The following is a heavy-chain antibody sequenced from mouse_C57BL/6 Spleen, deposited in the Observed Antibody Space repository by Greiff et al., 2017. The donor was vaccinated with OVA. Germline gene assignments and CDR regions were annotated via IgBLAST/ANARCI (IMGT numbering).Heavy chain of an antibody. CDR1: GYTFTSYW. D-gene: IGHD1-1*01. Sequence: VQLQESGAELVMPGASVKLSCKASGYTFTSYWMHWVKQRPGQGLEWIGEIDPSDSYTNYNQKFKGKSTLTVDKSSSTAYMQLSSLTSEDSAVYYCARGDYYGSIDYWGQGTTLTVSS. J-gene: IGHJ2*01. V-gene: IGHV1-69*01. CDR2: IDPSDSYT. CDR3: ARGDYYGSIDY.